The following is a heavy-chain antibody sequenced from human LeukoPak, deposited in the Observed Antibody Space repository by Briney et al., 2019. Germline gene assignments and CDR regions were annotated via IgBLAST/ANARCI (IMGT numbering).Heavy chain of an antibody. CDR2: ISSRGTAI. J-gene: IGHJ4*02. V-gene: IGHV3-48*01. Sequence: GGSLRLSCAASGFTFSTYCMNWVRQAPGKGLEWLSYISSRGTAIYYADSVKGRFTISRDNAKNSLYLQMNSLRAEDTAVYYCAKDGGSYCFDYWGQGTLVTVSS. D-gene: IGHD1-26*01. CDR1: GFTFSTYC. CDR3: AKDGGSYCFDY.